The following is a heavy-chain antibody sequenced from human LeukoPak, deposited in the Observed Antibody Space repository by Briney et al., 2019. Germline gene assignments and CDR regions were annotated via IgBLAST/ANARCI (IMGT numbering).Heavy chain of an antibody. CDR3: ARPLVATLSIDY. CDR2: ISYDGSNK. J-gene: IGHJ4*02. Sequence: GGSLRLSCAASGFTFSSYAMHWVRQAPGKGLEWVAVISYDGSNKYYADSVKGRFTISRDNSKNTLYLQMNSLRAEDTAVYYCARPLVATLSIDYWGQGTLVTVSS. CDR1: GFTFSSYA. V-gene: IGHV3-30-3*01. D-gene: IGHD5-12*01.